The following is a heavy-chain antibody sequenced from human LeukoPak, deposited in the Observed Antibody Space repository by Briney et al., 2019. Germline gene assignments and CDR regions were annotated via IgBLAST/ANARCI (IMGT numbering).Heavy chain of an antibody. J-gene: IGHJ4*02. V-gene: IGHV4-39*01. CDR3: ARHRSRGTARFYYFDF. CDR1: GDSISSDTYY. Sequence: SEALSLTCTVSGDSISSDTYYWGWIRQPPGKGLEWIGSIYYSGNTYYNPSLKSRVTISVDTSKNQFSLKLSSVTAADTAVYFCARHRSRGTARFYYFDFWGQGTLVTVSS. CDR2: IYYSGNT. D-gene: IGHD2-21*02.